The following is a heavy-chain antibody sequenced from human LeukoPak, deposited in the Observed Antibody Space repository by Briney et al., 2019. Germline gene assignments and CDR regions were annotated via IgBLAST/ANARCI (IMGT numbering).Heavy chain of an antibody. V-gene: IGHV4-39*07. Sequence: PSETLSLTCTVSGGSISSSSYCWGWIRQPPGKGLEWIGSFYYSGSTYYNPSLRSRVTISADTSKNQFSLRLNSVTAADTAVYYCARDRGYFGSGSTFFDHWGQGTPVTVSS. CDR2: FYYSGST. J-gene: IGHJ4*02. D-gene: IGHD3-10*01. CDR1: GGSISSSSYC. CDR3: ARDRGYFGSGSTFFDH.